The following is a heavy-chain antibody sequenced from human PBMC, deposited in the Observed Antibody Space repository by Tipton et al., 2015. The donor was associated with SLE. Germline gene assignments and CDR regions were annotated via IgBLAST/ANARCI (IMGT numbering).Heavy chain of an antibody. CDR2: ISHDGSTV. V-gene: IGHV3-30*19. CDR3: ARDDGQPGDY. D-gene: IGHD1-14*01. Sequence: SLRLSCATSGFIFSAYGMHWVRQSPGKGLEWVALISHDGSTVAYTDSVKGRFTVFRDNSVNMLYLQMNSLRPDDTAVYYCARDDGQPGDYWGQGAVVFVSS. CDR1: GFIFSAYG. J-gene: IGHJ4*02.